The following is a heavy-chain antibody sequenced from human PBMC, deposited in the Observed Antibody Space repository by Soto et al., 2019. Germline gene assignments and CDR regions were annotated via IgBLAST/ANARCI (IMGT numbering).Heavy chain of an antibody. J-gene: IGHJ5*02. CDR2: PNRSSAEA. D-gene: IGHD6-6*01. CDR3: ASVSSIAGRRSYGS. Sequence: SVEVSSKASGYTGTIQDIHCLPQAPGKGLAWTPGPNRSSAEAAYAQRFQGRLSMTGKASTSTAYMDLSGLRSEATAMYYCASVSSIAGRRSYGSWGKGTMVTVSS. CDR1: GYTGTIQD. V-gene: IGHV1-8*01.